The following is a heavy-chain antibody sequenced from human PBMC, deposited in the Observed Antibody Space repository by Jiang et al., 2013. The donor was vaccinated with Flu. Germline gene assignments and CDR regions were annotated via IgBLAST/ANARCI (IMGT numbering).Heavy chain of an antibody. CDR3: ARFFRRPIYGSGSYYNPSHFDY. Sequence: TCAVYGGSFSGYYWSWIRQPPGKGLEWIGEINHSGSTNYNPSLKSRVTISVDTSKNQFSLKLSSVTAADTAVYYCARFFRRPIYGSGSYYNPSHFDYWGQGTLVTVSS. CDR2: INHSGST. D-gene: IGHD3-10*01. J-gene: IGHJ4*02. V-gene: IGHV4-34*01. CDR1: GGSFSGYY.